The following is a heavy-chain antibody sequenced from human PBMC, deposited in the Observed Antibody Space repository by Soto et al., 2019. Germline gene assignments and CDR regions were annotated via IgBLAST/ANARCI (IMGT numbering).Heavy chain of an antibody. J-gene: IGHJ4*02. CDR2: ISAYNGNT. CDR3: ARAYYYDSSGYSPFDY. V-gene: IGHV1-18*01. Sequence: QVQLVQSGAEVKKPGASVKVSCKASGYTFTSYGISWVRQAPGQGLEWMGWISAYNGNTNYAQKLQGRVTMTTDTTTSTAYMELRSLRFDDTAVYYCARAYYYDSSGYSPFDYWGQGTLVTVSS. D-gene: IGHD3-22*01. CDR1: GYTFTSYG.